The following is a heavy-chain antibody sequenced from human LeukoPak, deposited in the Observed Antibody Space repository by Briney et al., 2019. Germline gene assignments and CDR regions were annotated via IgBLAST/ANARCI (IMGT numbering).Heavy chain of an antibody. CDR1: GFTFDNYG. D-gene: IGHD6-13*01. V-gene: IGHV3-30*02. Sequence: GGSLRLSCAASGFTFDNYGMHWVRQAPGKGLEWVAFVRYDETNKYYADSVKGRFTISRDNAKNSLYLQMNSLRAEDTAVYYCARDQGSSWLKQCFDYWGQGTLVTVSS. CDR3: ARDQGSSWLKQCFDY. J-gene: IGHJ4*02. CDR2: VRYDETNK.